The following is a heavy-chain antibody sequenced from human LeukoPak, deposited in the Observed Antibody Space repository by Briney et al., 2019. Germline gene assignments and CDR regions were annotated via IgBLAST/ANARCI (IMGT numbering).Heavy chain of an antibody. J-gene: IGHJ4*02. CDR3: ARHLVRYFDWLLLPFDY. CDR1: GGSISSYY. V-gene: IGHV4-59*08. Sequence: PSETLSLTCTGSGGSISSYYWSWIRQPAGKGLEWIGYIYYSGSTNYNPSLKSRVTISVDTSKNQFSLKLSSVTAADTAVYYCARHLVRYFDWLLLPFDYWGQGTLVTVSS. CDR2: IYYSGST. D-gene: IGHD3-9*01.